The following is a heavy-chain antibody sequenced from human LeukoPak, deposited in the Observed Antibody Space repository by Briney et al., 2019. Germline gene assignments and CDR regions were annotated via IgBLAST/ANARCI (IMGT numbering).Heavy chain of an antibody. J-gene: IGHJ3*02. CDR3: ARGHLPVVDGDSLSDAFDI. CDR2: IGSAGDT. CDR1: GFTFSSYD. Sequence: GGPLRLSCAASGFTFSSYDMHWVRQATGKGLEWVSGIGSAGDTYYRGSVKGRFTIYRENAKNSLYLQITSLRLEDTAVYYCARGHLPVVDGDSLSDAFDIWGQGTMVTVSS. V-gene: IGHV3-13*01. D-gene: IGHD2-15*01.